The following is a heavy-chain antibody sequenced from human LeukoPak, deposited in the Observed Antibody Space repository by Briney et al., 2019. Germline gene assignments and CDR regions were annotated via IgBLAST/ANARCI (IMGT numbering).Heavy chain of an antibody. J-gene: IGHJ4*02. Sequence: GGSLRLSCAASGFTFDDYAMHWVRQAPGKGLEWVSGISWNSGSIGYADSVKGRFTISRDNAKNSLYLQMNSLRAEDTALYYCAKSHTIDYWGQGTLVTVSS. CDR3: AKSHTIDY. CDR2: ISWNSGSI. V-gene: IGHV3-9*01. CDR1: GFTFDDYA.